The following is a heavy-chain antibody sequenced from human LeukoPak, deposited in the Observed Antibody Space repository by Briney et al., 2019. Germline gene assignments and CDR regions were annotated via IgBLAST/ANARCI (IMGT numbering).Heavy chain of an antibody. D-gene: IGHD3-10*01. CDR2: ISGSGGNT. CDR1: GFTFRSYW. J-gene: IGHJ4*02. CDR3: AKEMGFKIREVMLGFFDY. V-gene: IGHV3-23*01. Sequence: GGSLRLSRAASGFTFRSYWMTWVRQAPGKGLEWVSGISGSGGNTYYAAPVKGRFTISRDNSKNTLYLQMNSLRAEDTAVYYCAKEMGFKIREVMLGFFDYWGQGTLVTVSS.